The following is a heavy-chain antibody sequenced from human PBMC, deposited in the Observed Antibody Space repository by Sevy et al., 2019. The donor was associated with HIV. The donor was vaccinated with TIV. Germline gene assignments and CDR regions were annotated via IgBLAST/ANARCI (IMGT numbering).Heavy chain of an antibody. CDR3: ARDGGYCSSTSCPNWFDP. CDR2: ISSSSSYI. CDR1: GFTFSSYS. V-gene: IGHV3-21*01. Sequence: GGSLRLSCAASGFTFSSYSMNWVHQAPGKGLEWVSSISSSSSYIYYADSVKGRFTISRDNAKNSLYLQMNSLRAEDTAVYYCARDGGYCSSTSCPNWFDPWGQGTLVTVSS. J-gene: IGHJ5*02. D-gene: IGHD2-2*01.